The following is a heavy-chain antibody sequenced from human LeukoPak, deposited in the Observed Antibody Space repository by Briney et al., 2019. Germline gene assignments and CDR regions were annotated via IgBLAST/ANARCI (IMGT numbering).Heavy chain of an antibody. V-gene: IGHV3-30*02. CDR2: IRSDGYHT. Sequence: PGGSLRLSCGASGFIFDTHDMHWVRQAPGKGLEWVAFIRSDGYHTYYADSVKGRFTISRDNPQNTVYLQMNSLRAEDSALYYCTRFGDYGEYWGQGTLVTVSS. CDR1: GFIFDTHD. D-gene: IGHD3-10*01. CDR3: TRFGDYGEY. J-gene: IGHJ4*02.